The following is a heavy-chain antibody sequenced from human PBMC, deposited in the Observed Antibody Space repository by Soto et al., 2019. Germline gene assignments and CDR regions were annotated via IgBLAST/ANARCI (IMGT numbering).Heavy chain of an antibody. Sequence: LSLTCTVSGGSTSSDNYWSWIRQPPGKGLEWIGHIYYSGNTDYNLSLKSRLAISIDTSKNQFSLKLSSVTAADTAVYFCAREGGESSDGLYYFDSWGQGSLVTVSS. J-gene: IGHJ4*02. D-gene: IGHD3-16*01. V-gene: IGHV4-30-4*01. CDR1: GGSTSSDNY. CDR2: IYYSGNT. CDR3: AREGGESSDGLYYFDS.